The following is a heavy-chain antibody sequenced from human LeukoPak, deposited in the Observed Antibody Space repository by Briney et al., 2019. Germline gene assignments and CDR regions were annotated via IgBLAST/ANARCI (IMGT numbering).Heavy chain of an antibody. CDR2: IIPIFGTA. CDR1: GGTFSSYA. Sequence: ASVKVSRKASGGTFSSYAISWVRQAPGQGLEWMGGIIPIFGTANYAQKFQGRVTITTDESTSTAYMELSSLRSEDTAVYYCARLKLERENSGFDPWGQGTLVTVSS. V-gene: IGHV1-69*05. J-gene: IGHJ5*02. D-gene: IGHD1-1*01. CDR3: ARLKLERENSGFDP.